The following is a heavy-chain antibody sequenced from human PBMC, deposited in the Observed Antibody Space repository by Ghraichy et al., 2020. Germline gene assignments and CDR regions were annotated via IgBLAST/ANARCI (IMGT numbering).Heavy chain of an antibody. D-gene: IGHD2-21*02. CDR1: GYTFTTYA. Sequence: ASVKVSCKASGYTFTTYALHWVRQAPGQRLEWMGWINADNGNTKYSQKFQGRVTITRDTSASTAYMELSSLRSEDTAVYYCARDYCGGDCYPSAWAFDIWGQGTMVTVSS. CDR3: ARDYCGGDCYPSAWAFDI. J-gene: IGHJ3*02. V-gene: IGHV1-3*01. CDR2: INADNGNT.